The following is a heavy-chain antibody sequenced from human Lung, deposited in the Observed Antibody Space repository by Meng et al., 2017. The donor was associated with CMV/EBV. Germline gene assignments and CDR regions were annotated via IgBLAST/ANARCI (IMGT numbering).Heavy chain of an antibody. CDR1: GYTFTDYG. J-gene: IGHJ5*02. D-gene: IGHD2-2*01. V-gene: IGHV1-18*01. CDR2: ISAYNGDT. Sequence: SVXVSXXASGYTFTDYGISWVRRAPGQGLEWMGWISAYNGDTNYARNLRGRVTMTTDTSTTTAYMELRSLRSDDTAVYYCARDLQYCGSTSCYDDCFDPWGQGXLVTFSS. CDR3: ARDLQYCGSTSCYDDCFDP.